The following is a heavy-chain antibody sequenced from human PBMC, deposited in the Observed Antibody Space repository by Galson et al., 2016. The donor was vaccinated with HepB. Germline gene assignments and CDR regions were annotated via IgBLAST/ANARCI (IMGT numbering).Heavy chain of an antibody. CDR3: ARPEVIYDTSGLGNGFDK. Sequence: SLRLSCAASGFTFNIYTMNWVRQAPGKGLEWVSSIDRSSRYINYADSVKGRFSISRDNAKNSVYLQMNSLRADDTAVYYCARPEVIYDTSGLGNGFDKWGQGTLVTVSS. CDR2: IDRSSRYI. CDR1: GFTFNIYT. J-gene: IGHJ3*02. V-gene: IGHV3-21*01. D-gene: IGHD3-22*01.